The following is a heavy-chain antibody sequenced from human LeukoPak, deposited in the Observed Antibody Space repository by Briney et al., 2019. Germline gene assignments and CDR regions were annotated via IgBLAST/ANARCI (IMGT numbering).Heavy chain of an antibody. CDR3: ARADCSGSTCYLRHSWFDP. J-gene: IGHJ5*02. Sequence: GGSLSLSCALSGFTPRTFDMNCVRHAPGEGLEWVSYIRTSSRYIYYKDSVKGRFTISRDDAKNSLYLQMNSLTVEDTAVYYCARADCSGSTCYLRHSWFDPWGQGTPVTVSS. CDR2: IRTSSRYI. D-gene: IGHD2-2*01. CDR1: GFTPRTFD. V-gene: IGHV3-21*06.